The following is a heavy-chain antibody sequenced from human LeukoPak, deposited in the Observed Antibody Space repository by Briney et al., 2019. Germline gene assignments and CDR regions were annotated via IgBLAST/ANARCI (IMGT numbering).Heavy chain of an antibody. D-gene: IGHD3-22*01. CDR1: GFTFSSYS. J-gene: IGHJ4*02. V-gene: IGHV3-48*04. CDR2: ISSSSNTI. CDR3: ARRNYYDSSGYYYVAYYFDY. Sequence: GGSLRLSCAASGFTFSSYSMNWVRQAPGRGLEWVSYISSSSNTIYYADSVKGRFTISRDNAKNSLYLQMNSLRAEDTAVYYCARRNYYDSSGYYYVAYYFDYWGQGTLVTVSS.